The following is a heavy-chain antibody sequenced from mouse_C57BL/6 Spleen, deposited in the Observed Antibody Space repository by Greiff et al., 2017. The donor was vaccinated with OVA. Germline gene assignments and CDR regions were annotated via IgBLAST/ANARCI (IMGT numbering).Heavy chain of an antibody. D-gene: IGHD1-1*01. CDR3: ARGTTEKDY. CDR1: GYTFTSYW. CDR2: IDPSDSYT. V-gene: IGHV1-50*01. Sequence: QVQLQQPGAELVKPGASVKLSCKASGYTFTSYWMQWVKQRPGQGLEWIGEIDPSDSYTNYNQKFKGKATLTVDTSSSTAYMQLSSLTSEDSAVYYCARGTTEKDYWCQGTTLTVSS. J-gene: IGHJ2*01.